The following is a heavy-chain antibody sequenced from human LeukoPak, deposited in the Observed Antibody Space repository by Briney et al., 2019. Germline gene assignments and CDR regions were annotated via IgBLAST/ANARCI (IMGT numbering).Heavy chain of an antibody. Sequence: PSGTLSLTCTVSGGSISSYYWSWIRQPPGKGLEWIGYIYYTGSTNYNPSLKSRVTISVDTSKNQFSLKLSSVTAADTAVYYCATLTGYSSESWFDPWGQGILVTVSS. CDR2: IYYTGST. CDR1: GGSISSYY. D-gene: IGHD3-9*01. J-gene: IGHJ5*02. CDR3: ATLTGYSSESWFDP. V-gene: IGHV4-59*01.